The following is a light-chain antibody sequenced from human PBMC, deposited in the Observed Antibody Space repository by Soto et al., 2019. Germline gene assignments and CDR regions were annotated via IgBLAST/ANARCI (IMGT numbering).Light chain of an antibody. CDR1: QSVSSN. CDR2: GAS. V-gene: IGKV3D-15*01. CDR3: QQYNSYSGT. J-gene: IGKJ1*01. Sequence: VMSHSPATLSVSPGERATLSCRASQSVSSNLAWYQQTPGQAPRLLISGASSRAADIPDRFSGSGSGTDFTLTINRLEPDDFATYYCQQYNSYSGTFGQRTNVDI.